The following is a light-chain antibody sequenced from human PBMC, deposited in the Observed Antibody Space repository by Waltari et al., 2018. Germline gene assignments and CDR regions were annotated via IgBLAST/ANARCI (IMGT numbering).Light chain of an antibody. CDR1: QSVGSH. CDR3: QQRSNWVFT. V-gene: IGKV3-11*01. CDR2: DTS. Sequence: EIVLTQSPATLSLSPGERASLSCRASQSVGSHLAWYQHKPAQAPRLLIYDTSYRATGIPARFSGRGSGTDFTLTISSLEPEDFAVYYCQQRSNWVFTFGPGTKVDIK. J-gene: IGKJ3*01.